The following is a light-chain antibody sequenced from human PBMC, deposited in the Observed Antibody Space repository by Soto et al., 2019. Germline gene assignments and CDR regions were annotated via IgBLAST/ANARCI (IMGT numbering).Light chain of an antibody. J-gene: IGKJ1*01. CDR2: ESS. Sequence: DIQITQTPSTLSASVGDRVTITCRASESISTWLAWYQQKPGKAPKLLIHESSRLESGVPSRFSGSGSGTEFTLTISSLQPDDFATYYCQQFHSYSTFGQGTKVDIK. CDR3: QQFHSYST. CDR1: ESISTW. V-gene: IGKV1-5*01.